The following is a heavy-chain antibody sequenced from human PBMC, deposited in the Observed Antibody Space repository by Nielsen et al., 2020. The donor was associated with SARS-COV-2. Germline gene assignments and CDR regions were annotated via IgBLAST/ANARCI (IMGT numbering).Heavy chain of an antibody. CDR3: STGGVAAVGTYYYYYGMDV. D-gene: IGHD6-13*01. V-gene: IGHV3-15*01. CDR2: IKAKTDGETT. Sequence: GESLKISSVASGFTFRNAWMTWVRQAPGKGLEWVCRIKAKTDGETTVYAAPVQGRFTISRDDSEMTLYLQMDSLEIEDTGVYYCSTGGVAAVGTYYYYYGMDVWGQGTTVAVSS. CDR1: GFTFRNAW. J-gene: IGHJ6*02.